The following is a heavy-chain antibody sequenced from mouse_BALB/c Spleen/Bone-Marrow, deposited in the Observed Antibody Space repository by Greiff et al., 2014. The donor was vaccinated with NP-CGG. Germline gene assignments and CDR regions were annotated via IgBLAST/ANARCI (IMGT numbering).Heavy chain of an antibody. V-gene: IGHV3-8*02. CDR1: GDSINSGY. Sequence: VQLQQSGPSLVKPSQTLSLTCSVTGDSINSGYWNWIRKFPGNKLDYMGYISYSGSTYYNPSLKSRISITRDTSKNQYYLQLNSVTIEDTATYYCAIITTAWYFDVWGAGTTVTVSS. CDR2: ISYSGST. D-gene: IGHD1-1*01. CDR3: AIITTAWYFDV. J-gene: IGHJ1*01.